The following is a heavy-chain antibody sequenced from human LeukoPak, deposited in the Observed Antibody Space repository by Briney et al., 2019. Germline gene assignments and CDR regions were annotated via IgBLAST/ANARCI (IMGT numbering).Heavy chain of an antibody. J-gene: IGHJ6*02. CDR1: GGSFSGYY. Sequence: PSETLSLTCAVYGGSFSGYYWSWIRQPPGKGLEWIGYIYYSGSTYYNPSLKSRVTISVDTSKNQFSLKPSSVTAADTAVYYCARDSLYGMDVWGQGTTVTVSS. D-gene: IGHD1-26*01. CDR3: ARDSLYGMDV. V-gene: IGHV4-30-4*08. CDR2: IYYSGST.